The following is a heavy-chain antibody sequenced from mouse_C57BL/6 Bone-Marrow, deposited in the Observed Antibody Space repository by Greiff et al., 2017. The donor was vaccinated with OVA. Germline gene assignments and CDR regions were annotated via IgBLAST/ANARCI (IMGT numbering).Heavy chain of an antibody. D-gene: IGHD5-1*01. CDR1: GYTFTSYW. V-gene: IGHV1-7*01. Sequence: QVQLQQSGAELAKPGASVKLSCKASGYTFTSYWMHWVKQRPGQGLEWIGYINPSSGYTKYNQKFKDKATLTADKYSSTAYMQLSSLTYEDSAVYYCARSTYRGFFDYWGQGTTLTVSS. CDR3: ARSTYRGFFDY. J-gene: IGHJ2*01. CDR2: INPSSGYT.